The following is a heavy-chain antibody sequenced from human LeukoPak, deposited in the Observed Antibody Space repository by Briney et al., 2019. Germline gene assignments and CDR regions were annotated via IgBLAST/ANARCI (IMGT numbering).Heavy chain of an antibody. D-gene: IGHD2-15*01. CDR1: GFTFNTYA. Sequence: GGSLRLSCVASGFTFNTYAMHWVRQAPGKGLEWVAVIWYDGTNKYYADSVKGRFTISRDNSKNTLYLQMNSLRADDTAVYYCAKIVAGLDYWGQGTLVTVSS. CDR3: AKIVAGLDY. V-gene: IGHV3-33*06. J-gene: IGHJ4*02. CDR2: IWYDGTNK.